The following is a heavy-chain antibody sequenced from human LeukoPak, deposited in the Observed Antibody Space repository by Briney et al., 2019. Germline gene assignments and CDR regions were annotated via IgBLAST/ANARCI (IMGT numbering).Heavy chain of an antibody. CDR3: ARDIIGIVGPTHAFDI. CDR1: GYTFTSYA. J-gene: IGHJ3*02. D-gene: IGHD1-26*01. V-gene: IGHV7-4-1*02. Sequence: ASVKVSCKASGYTFTSYAMNWVRQAPGQGLEWMGWINTNIGNPTYAQGFTGRFVFSLDTSVSTAYLQISSLKAEDTAVYYCARDIIGIVGPTHAFDIWGQGTMVTVSS. CDR2: INTNIGNP.